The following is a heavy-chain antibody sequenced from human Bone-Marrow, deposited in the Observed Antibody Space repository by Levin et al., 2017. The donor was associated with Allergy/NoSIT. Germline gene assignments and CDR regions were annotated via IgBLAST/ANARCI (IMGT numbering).Heavy chain of an antibody. D-gene: IGHD6-13*01. J-gene: IGHJ4*02. V-gene: IGHV1-69*13. Sequence: SVKVSCKASGGTFSSYAISWVRQAPGQGLEWMGGIIPIFGTANYAQKFQGRVTITADESTSTAYMELSSLRSEDTAVYYCASISSNTAGYSSSWLPAFDYWGQGTLVTVSS. CDR2: IIPIFGTA. CDR3: ASISSNTAGYSSSWLPAFDY. CDR1: GGTFSSYA.